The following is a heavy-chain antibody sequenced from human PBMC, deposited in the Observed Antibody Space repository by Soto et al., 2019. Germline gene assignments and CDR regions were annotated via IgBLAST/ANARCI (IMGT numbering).Heavy chain of an antibody. J-gene: IGHJ4*02. CDR3: ARAVGPFDY. Sequence: QVQLVESGGGVVQPGRSLRLSCAASGFDFSTYGMHWVRQAPGKGPEWVAVIWYDGSNKYYADSVRGRFIISRDNSKSTLLLQWNSLRGDDTAVYYCARAVGPFDYWGQGTLVTVSS. V-gene: IGHV3-33*01. D-gene: IGHD1-26*01. CDR2: IWYDGSNK. CDR1: GFDFSTYG.